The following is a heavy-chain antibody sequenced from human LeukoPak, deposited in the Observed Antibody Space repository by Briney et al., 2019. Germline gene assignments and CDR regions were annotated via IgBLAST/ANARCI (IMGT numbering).Heavy chain of an antibody. Sequence: PGRSLRLSCAAAGFTVSSNYMSWVRQAPGEGLEWVSVIYRGGTTYYADSVKGRFTISRDNSKNTLYLQANSLRSDDTAVYYCARGSSMIVAGFDFWGQGTLVTVSS. D-gene: IGHD3-22*01. J-gene: IGHJ4*02. CDR2: IYRGGTT. CDR3: ARGSSMIVAGFDF. CDR1: GFTVSSNY. V-gene: IGHV3-53*01.